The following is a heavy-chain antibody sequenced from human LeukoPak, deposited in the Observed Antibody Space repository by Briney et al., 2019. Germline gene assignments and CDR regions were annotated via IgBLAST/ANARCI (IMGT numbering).Heavy chain of an antibody. CDR1: GFSFSSYS. V-gene: IGHV3-48*02. Sequence: PGGSLRLSCAASGFSFSSYSMNWVRQAPGKGLEWVPYINSSSSIIYYADSVKGRFPISRDNGKNSLYLQMNSLRDEDTAVYYCARVNDATGSMGYWGQGTLVTVSS. CDR3: ARVNDATGSMGY. J-gene: IGHJ4*02. CDR2: INSSSSII. D-gene: IGHD3-9*01.